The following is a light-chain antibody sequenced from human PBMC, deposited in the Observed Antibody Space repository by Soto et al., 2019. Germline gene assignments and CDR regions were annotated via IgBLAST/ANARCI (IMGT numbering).Light chain of an antibody. J-gene: IGKJ1*01. Sequence: DIQMTQSPSTLSASVGDRVTIICRASQSISIWLAWYQQKPGKAPKLLIYDASNLESGVPSRFSSSGSGTDITITISSLQPDDFAIYYCQQYNAYSTWTFGQGTKVEIK. V-gene: IGKV1-5*02. CDR1: QSISIW. CDR2: DAS. CDR3: QQYNAYSTWT.